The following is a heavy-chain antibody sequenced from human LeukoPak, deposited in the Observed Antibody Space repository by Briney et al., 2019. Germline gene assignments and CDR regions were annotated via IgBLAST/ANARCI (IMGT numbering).Heavy chain of an antibody. CDR1: GFTFSSYG. CDR3: GKGWGFGELFGDY. CDR2: ISYDGSNK. J-gene: IGHJ4*02. D-gene: IGHD3-10*01. Sequence: PGGSLRLSCAASGFTFSSYGMHWVRQAPGKGLEWVAVISYDGSNKYYADSVNGRFTISRENSKNTLYMQMNSLRAEDTAVYYCGKGWGFGELFGDYWGQGTLVTVSS. V-gene: IGHV3-30*18.